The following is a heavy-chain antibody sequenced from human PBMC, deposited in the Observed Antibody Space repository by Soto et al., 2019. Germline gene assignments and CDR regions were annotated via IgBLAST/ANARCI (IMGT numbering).Heavy chain of an antibody. CDR1: GYSSSKYA. CDR2: IHTGDGDT. J-gene: IGHJ5*02. Sequence: ASVKVSCKASGYSSSKYAVQWVRQAPGQSLEWMGWIHTGDGDTKFSQKFHDRVTITRDTSATTVYMELSSLRSEDTAIYYCARVPRYTSDIVQVPAVMYEDWFVPWGQGTLVTV. CDR3: ARVPRYTSDIVQVPAVMYEDWFVP. V-gene: IGHV1-3*04. D-gene: IGHD2-8*01.